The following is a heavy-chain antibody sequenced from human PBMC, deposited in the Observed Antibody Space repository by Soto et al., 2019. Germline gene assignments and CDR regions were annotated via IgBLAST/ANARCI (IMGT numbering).Heavy chain of an antibody. CDR2: ISSSSSYI. D-gene: IGHD1-7*01. CDR1: GFTFSSYS. J-gene: IGHJ6*03. Sequence: EVQLVESGGGLVKPGGSLRLSCAASGFTFSSYSMNWVRQAPGKGLEWVSSISSSSSYIYYADSVKGRFTISRDNAKNSLYLQMNRRRAEDTAVYYCARDGAGTDYYYYMNVWGKGTTVTVSS. CDR3: ARDGAGTDYYYYMNV. V-gene: IGHV3-21*01.